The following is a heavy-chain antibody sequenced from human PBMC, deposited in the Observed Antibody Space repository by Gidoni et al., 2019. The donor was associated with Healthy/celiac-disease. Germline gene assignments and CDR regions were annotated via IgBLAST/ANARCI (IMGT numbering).Heavy chain of an antibody. CDR1: GIIFHVYA. CDR2: ISWNSGSI. J-gene: IGHJ6*02. V-gene: IGHV3-9*01. D-gene: IGHD3-16*01. CDR3: AKAIEGAYYYYYGMDV. Sequence: EVQLVDSGGGLVQPGRSLRLSCASSGIIFHVYAMHLVRQAPGKGLEWVSGISWNSGSIGYADSVKGRFTISRDNAKNSLYLQMNSLRAEDTALYYCAKAIEGAYYYYYGMDVWGQGTTVTVSS.